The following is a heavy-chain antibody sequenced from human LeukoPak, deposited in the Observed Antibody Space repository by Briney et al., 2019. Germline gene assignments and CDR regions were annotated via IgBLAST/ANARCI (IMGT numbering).Heavy chain of an antibody. D-gene: IGHD2-15*01. Sequence: PSETLSLTCAVYGGSFSGYYWSWIRQPPGKGLEWIGEINHSGSTNYNPSLKSRVTISVDTSENQFSLKLSSVTAADTAVYYCARTTEGYCRGRSCYSYYYYMDVWGKGTTVTVSS. CDR3: ARTTEGYCRGRSCYSYYYYMDV. CDR1: GGSFSGYY. J-gene: IGHJ6*03. V-gene: IGHV4-34*01. CDR2: INHSGST.